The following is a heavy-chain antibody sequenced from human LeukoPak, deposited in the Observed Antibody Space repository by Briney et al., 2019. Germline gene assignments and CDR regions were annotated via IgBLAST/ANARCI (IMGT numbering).Heavy chain of an antibody. J-gene: IGHJ5*02. CDR1: GFSFSSYA. D-gene: IGHD6-19*01. Sequence: GGSLRLSCAASGFSFSSYAMTWARQIPGQGLEWVSSISGLGDRTYYADSVKGRFTISRDNAKNSLYLQMNSLRAEDTAVYYCARVRREQWLVHGSWFDPWGQGTLVTVSS. V-gene: IGHV3-23*01. CDR2: ISGLGDRT. CDR3: ARVRREQWLVHGSWFDP.